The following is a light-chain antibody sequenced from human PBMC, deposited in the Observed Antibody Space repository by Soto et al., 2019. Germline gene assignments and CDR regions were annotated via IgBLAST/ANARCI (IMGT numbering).Light chain of an antibody. CDR1: SSNIGAGYD. CDR3: QSYDSSLSGSEV. J-gene: IGLJ2*01. CDR2: GNN. Sequence: QSVLTQPPSVSGAPGQSVTISCTGSSSNIGAGYDVHWYQQLPGTAPKLLIYGNNNRPSGVPDRFSGSKSGTSASLAITGLQAEDEAGYYCQSYDSSLSGSEVFGGGTKLTVL. V-gene: IGLV1-40*01.